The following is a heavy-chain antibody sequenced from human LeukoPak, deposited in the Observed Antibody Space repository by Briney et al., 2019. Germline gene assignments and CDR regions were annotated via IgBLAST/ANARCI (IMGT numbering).Heavy chain of an antibody. CDR2: IYYSGST. V-gene: IGHV4-39*02. J-gene: IGHJ4*02. Sequence: SETLSLTCTVSGGSIRSSSYYWGWIRQPPGKGLEWIGSIYYSGSTYYNASLKSRGTISRDNSKNSLYLQMNSLRTEDTALYYCANDYCSSTSCLNYWGQGTLVTVSS. CDR3: ANDYCSSTSCLNY. CDR1: GGSIRSSSYY. D-gene: IGHD2-2*01.